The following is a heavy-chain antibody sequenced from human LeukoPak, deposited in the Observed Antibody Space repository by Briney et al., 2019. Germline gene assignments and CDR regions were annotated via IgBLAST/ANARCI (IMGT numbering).Heavy chain of an antibody. V-gene: IGHV4-39*07. J-gene: IGHJ3*02. D-gene: IGHD3-10*01. Sequence: SETLSLTCSVSGDSVIGYYWGWIRQPPGKGLEWIGNIYYTGNTYYNSSLKSRVTISLDTSKNQFSLKVISMTAADTAAYYCTKSDGYGLIRICGRGTMVTVSS. CDR2: IYYTGNT. CDR3: TKSDGYGLIRI. CDR1: GDSVIGYY.